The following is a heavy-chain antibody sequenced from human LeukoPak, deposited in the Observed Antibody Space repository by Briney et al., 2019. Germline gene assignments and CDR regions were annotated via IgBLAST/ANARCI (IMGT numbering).Heavy chain of an antibody. CDR2: IYPGDSDT. J-gene: IGHJ4*02. Sequence: GEALKVSCKGPGYSFTSYWIGWVRQMPGKGLEWMGIIYPGDSDTRYSPSFQGQVTISADKSISTAYLQWSSLKASDTAMYYCARLPREYYYGSGFDYWGQGTLVTVSS. D-gene: IGHD3-10*01. V-gene: IGHV5-51*01. CDR3: ARLPREYYYGSGFDY. CDR1: GYSFTSYW.